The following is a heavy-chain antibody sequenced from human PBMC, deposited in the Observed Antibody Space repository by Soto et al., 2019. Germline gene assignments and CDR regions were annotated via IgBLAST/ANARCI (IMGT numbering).Heavy chain of an antibody. D-gene: IGHD1-26*01. CDR2: IYYSGST. CDR1: GGSISSGGYY. CDR3: ARGGWELRNDAFDI. V-gene: IGHV4-31*03. Sequence: QVQLQESGPGLVKPSQTLSLTCTVSGGSISSGGYYWSWIRQHPGKGLEWIGYIYYSGSTYYNPPLKSRVTISVDTSKNQFSLKLSSVTAADTAVYYCARGGWELRNDAFDIWGQGTMVTVSS. J-gene: IGHJ3*02.